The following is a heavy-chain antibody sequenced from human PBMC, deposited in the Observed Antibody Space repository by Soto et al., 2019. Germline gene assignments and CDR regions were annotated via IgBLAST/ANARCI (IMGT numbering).Heavy chain of an antibody. D-gene: IGHD6-13*01. V-gene: IGHV3-23*01. J-gene: IGHJ4*02. CDR2: IGGSGGST. CDR1: GFTFSSYA. CDR3: AKAPTSIAAALLDY. Sequence: GGSLRLSCAASGFTFSSYAMSWVRQAPGKGLEWVSAIGGSGGSTYYADSVKGRFTISRDNSKNTLYLQMNSLRAEDTAVYYCAKAPTSIAAALLDYWGQGTLVTVSS.